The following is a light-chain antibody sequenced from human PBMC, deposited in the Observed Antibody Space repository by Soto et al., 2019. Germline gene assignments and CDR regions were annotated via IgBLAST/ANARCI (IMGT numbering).Light chain of an antibody. CDR1: QSVSSD. Sequence: EIVITQSPATLSVSPGERATLSCRASQSVSSDLAWYHQKPGQAPRLLIYDASNRDTGIPARFSGSGSGTDFTLTISRLEPEDFEVYYCQQRSNWPRTFGQGTKVDIK. J-gene: IGKJ1*01. V-gene: IGKV3-11*01. CDR2: DAS. CDR3: QQRSNWPRT.